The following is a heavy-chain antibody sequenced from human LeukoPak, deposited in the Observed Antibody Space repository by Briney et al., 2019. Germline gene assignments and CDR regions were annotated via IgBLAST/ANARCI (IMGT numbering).Heavy chain of an antibody. CDR3: AKDLHSYCGGDCPGEVDY. V-gene: IGHV3-53*01. CDR2: IYSGGST. D-gene: IGHD2-21*02. CDR1: GFTVSSNY. Sequence: GGSLRLSCAASGFTVSSNYMSWVRQAPGKGLEWVSVIYSGGSTYYADSVKGRFTISRDNSKNTLYLQMNSLRAEDTAVYYCAKDLHSYCGGDCPGEVDYWGQGTLVTVSS. J-gene: IGHJ4*02.